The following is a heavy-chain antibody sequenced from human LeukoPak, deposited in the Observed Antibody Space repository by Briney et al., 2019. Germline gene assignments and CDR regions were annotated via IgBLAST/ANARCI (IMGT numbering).Heavy chain of an antibody. CDR1: GYTFTGYY. CDR2: MHPNSGDT. CDR3: ARGRLNGNVDF. V-gene: IGHV1-8*03. J-gene: IGHJ4*02. Sequence: RASVKVSCKASGYTFTGYYMHWVRQAPGQGLEWMGWMHPNSGDTGYAHNLQGRITITRDSSTATVFMELSSLRSEDTAMYYCARGRLNGNVDFWGQGTLVTVSS. D-gene: IGHD1-20*01.